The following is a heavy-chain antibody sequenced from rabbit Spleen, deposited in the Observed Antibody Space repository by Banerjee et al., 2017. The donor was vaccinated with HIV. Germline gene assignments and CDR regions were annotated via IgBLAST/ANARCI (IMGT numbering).Heavy chain of an antibody. CDR2: INTGSSTP. V-gene: IGHV1S40*01. Sequence: QSLEESGGGLVKPGASLTLTCKASGFSFNSGYDMCWVRQAPGKGLEWIGCINTGSSTPYYANWAKGRFTISKTSSTTVTLQVTSLTVADTATYFCSRDSVSAAGSRSNLWGPGTLVTVS. D-gene: IGHD3-1*01. CDR3: SRDSVSAAGSRSNL. J-gene: IGHJ4*01. CDR1: GFSFNSGYD.